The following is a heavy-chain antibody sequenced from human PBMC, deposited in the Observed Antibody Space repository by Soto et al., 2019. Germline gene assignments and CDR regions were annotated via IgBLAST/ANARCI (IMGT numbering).Heavy chain of an antibody. Sequence: EVQLLESGGGLVQPGGSLRLSCAASGFTSSSYAMSWVRQAPGKGLEWVSAISGSGGSTYYEDSVKGRFTISRDNSKNSLYLQMNSLRAEDTAVYYCAKDALGYCISTSCLGPDYWGQGTLVTVSS. CDR1: GFTSSSYA. V-gene: IGHV3-23*01. CDR2: ISGSGGST. CDR3: AKDALGYCISTSCLGPDY. D-gene: IGHD2-2*01. J-gene: IGHJ4*02.